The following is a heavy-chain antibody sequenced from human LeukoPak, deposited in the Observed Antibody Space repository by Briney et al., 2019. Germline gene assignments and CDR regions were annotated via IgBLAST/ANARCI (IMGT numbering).Heavy chain of an antibody. D-gene: IGHD3-10*01. CDR3: ASPYGSGSYYPYDY. J-gene: IGHJ4*02. CDR1: GFTFSSYA. Sequence: PGGSLRLSCAASGFTFSSYAMHWVRQAPGKGLEWVAVISYDGSNKYYADSVKGRFTISRDNSKNTLYLQMNSLRAEDTAVYYCASPYGSGSYYPYDYWGQGTLVTVSS. V-gene: IGHV3-30-3*01. CDR2: ISYDGSNK.